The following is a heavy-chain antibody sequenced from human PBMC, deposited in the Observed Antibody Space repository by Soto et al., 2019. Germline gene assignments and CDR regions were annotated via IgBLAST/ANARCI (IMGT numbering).Heavy chain of an antibody. CDR1: GFTLSAYW. CDR3: ARDVSPVSSSLYHDAFDI. CDR2: INRDGSKK. Sequence: EVQLEESGGDLVQPGGSLRLSCAASGFTLSAYWMTWVRQAPGKGLEWVANINRDGSKKSYLDSVRGRFTISRDNVGNSLYLQMDSLRADDTALYYCARDVSPVSSSLYHDAFDIWGQGTMVTVSS. V-gene: IGHV3-7*05. J-gene: IGHJ3*02. D-gene: IGHD6-13*01.